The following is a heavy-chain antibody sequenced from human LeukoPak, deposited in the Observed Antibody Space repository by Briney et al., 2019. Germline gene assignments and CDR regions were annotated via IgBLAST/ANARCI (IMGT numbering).Heavy chain of an antibody. CDR2: INHSGST. CDR1: GGSFSGYY. D-gene: IGHD4-17*01. CDR3: ARDHYGDYDNLYYYYMDV. V-gene: IGHV4-34*01. J-gene: IGHJ6*03. Sequence: SETLSLTCAVYGGSFSGYYWSWIRQPPGKGLEWIGEINHSGSTNYNPSLKSRVTISVDTSKNQFSLKLSSVTAADTAVYYCARDHYGDYDNLYYYYMDVWGKGTTVTVSS.